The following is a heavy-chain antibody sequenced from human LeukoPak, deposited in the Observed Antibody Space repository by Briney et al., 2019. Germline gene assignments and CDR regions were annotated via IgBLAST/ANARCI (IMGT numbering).Heavy chain of an antibody. CDR1: GFTLCSYG. J-gene: IGHJ5*02. Sequence: GRPLSLSCAASGFTLCSYGMLWVRQAPGKGLECVAVISYDGSNKYYADSVKGRFTISRDNSKNTLYLQMNSLRAEDTAVYYCAKDQFDPWGQGTLVTVSS. CDR2: ISYDGSNK. V-gene: IGHV3-30*18. CDR3: AKDQFDP.